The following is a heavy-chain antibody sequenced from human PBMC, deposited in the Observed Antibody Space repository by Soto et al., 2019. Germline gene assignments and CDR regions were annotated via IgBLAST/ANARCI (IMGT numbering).Heavy chain of an antibody. CDR2: IYPGDSDT. CDR1: GYSFSSYY. Sequence: GESLKISCKGSGYSFSSYYIDWVRQMPGKGLEWMGIIYPGDSDTRYSPSFQGQVTISADKSIRTAYLQWSSLKASDTAIYYCARGDYDILTGDFKSYYGMDVWGQGTTVTVSS. V-gene: IGHV5-51*01. J-gene: IGHJ6*02. D-gene: IGHD3-9*01. CDR3: ARGDYDILTGDFKSYYGMDV.